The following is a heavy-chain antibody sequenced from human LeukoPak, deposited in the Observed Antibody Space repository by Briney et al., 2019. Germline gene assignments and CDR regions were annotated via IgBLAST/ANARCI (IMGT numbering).Heavy chain of an antibody. CDR3: ARADYYDSSGLDY. CDR2: IYYSGST. Sequence: SETLSLTCTVPGGSVSSGSYYWSWIRQPTGKGLEWIGYIYYSGSTNYNPSLKSRVTISVDTSKNQFSLKLSSVTAADTAVYYCARADYYDSSGLDYWGQGTLVTVSS. CDR1: GGSVSSGSYY. V-gene: IGHV4-61*01. J-gene: IGHJ4*02. D-gene: IGHD3-22*01.